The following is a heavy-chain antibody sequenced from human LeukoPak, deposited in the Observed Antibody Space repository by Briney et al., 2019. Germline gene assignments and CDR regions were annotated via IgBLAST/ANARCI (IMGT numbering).Heavy chain of an antibody. Sequence: GESLKISCKGSGYSFTSYWISWVRQMPGKGLEWMGRIDPSDSYTNYSPSFQGHVTISADKSISTAYLQWSSLKASDTATYYCASPRGGMVATLDYWGQGTLVTVSS. CDR3: ASPRGGMVATLDY. D-gene: IGHD5-12*01. CDR1: GYSFTSYW. CDR2: IDPSDSYT. J-gene: IGHJ4*02. V-gene: IGHV5-10-1*01.